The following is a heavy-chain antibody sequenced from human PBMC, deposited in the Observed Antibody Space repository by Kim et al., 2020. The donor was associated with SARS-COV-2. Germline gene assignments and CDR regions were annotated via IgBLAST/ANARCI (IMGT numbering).Heavy chain of an antibody. Sequence: GGSLRLSCAASGFTFSSYAMSWVRQAPGKGLEWVSAISGSGGSTYYADSVKGRFTISRDNSKNTLYLQMNSLRAEDTAVYYCAKHLPKRSLDLVDYYGSGTSTLFDYWGQGTLVTVSS. V-gene: IGHV3-23*01. D-gene: IGHD3-10*01. J-gene: IGHJ4*02. CDR2: ISGSGGST. CDR3: AKHLPKRSLDLVDYYGSGTSTLFDY. CDR1: GFTFSSYA.